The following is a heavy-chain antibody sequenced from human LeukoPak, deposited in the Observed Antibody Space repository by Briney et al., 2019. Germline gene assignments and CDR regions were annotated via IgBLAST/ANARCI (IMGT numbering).Heavy chain of an antibody. V-gene: IGHV3-30*04. D-gene: IGHD3-22*01. Sequence: GGSLRLSCAASGFTFSSYAMHWVRQAPGKGLEWVAVISYDGSNKYSADSVKGRFTISRDNSKNTLYLQMDSLRAEDTAVYYCARVGFYYDSSPYYFDYWGQGTLVTVSS. J-gene: IGHJ4*02. CDR3: ARVGFYYDSSPYYFDY. CDR1: GFTFSSYA. CDR2: ISYDGSNK.